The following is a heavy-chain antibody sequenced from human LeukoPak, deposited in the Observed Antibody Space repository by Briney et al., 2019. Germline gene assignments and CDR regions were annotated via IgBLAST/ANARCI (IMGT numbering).Heavy chain of an antibody. V-gene: IGHV3-15*01. J-gene: IGHJ4*02. CDR2: IKSKTNGGTT. D-gene: IGHD3-22*01. CDR3: ATEFFQNGYNY. CDR1: GFTFINAW. Sequence: PGGSLRLSCGASGFTFINAWMSWVRQAPGKGLEWVGHIKSKTNGGTTDYAAPVKGRFTISRDDSKNTLYLQMNSLKIDDTAVYHCATEFFQNGYNYWGQGTLVTVSS.